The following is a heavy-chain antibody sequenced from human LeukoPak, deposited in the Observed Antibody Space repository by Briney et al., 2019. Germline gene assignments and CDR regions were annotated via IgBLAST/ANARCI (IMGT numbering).Heavy chain of an antibody. CDR2: INQDGGTT. CDR1: GFTFSSLW. CDR3: TKDRQGPNQYHMDV. V-gene: IGHV3-7*01. Sequence: PGGSLRLSRAASGFTFSSLWMSWVRQAPGRGPEWVANINQDGGTTYYVASVKGRFTISRDNAKNSLSLQMSSLRAEDTAVYYCTKDRQGPNQYHMDVWGKGTTVTVSS. J-gene: IGHJ6*03.